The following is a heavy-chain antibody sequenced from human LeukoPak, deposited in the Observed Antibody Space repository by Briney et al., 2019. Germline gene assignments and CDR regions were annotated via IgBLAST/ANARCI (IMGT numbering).Heavy chain of an antibody. V-gene: IGHV3-72*01. Sequence: GGSLRLSCAASGFTFSDHYMDWVRQAPGKGLEWVGRIRDKANSDTTEYAASVKGRFTISRDDSKNSLFLQMNSLRAEDTAVYYCARNPAGIGDYLGQGTLVTVSS. J-gene: IGHJ4*02. D-gene: IGHD1-26*01. CDR2: IRDKANSDTT. CDR1: GFTFSDHY. CDR3: ARNPAGIGDY.